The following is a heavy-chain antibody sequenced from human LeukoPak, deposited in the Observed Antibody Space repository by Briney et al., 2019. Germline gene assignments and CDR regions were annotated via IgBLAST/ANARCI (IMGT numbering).Heavy chain of an antibody. J-gene: IGHJ5*02. CDR3: ARDNSVGDNAWWFDP. CDR2: INPTGGST. D-gene: IGHD1-26*01. Sequence: ASVKVSCKASGYTFTSYYMHWVRQAPGQGLEWMGLINPTGGSTGYAQKFQGRVTMTRDMTTSTDYMELSSLRSEDTAIYYCARDNSVGDNAWWFDPWGQGTLVTVSS. CDR1: GYTFTSYY. V-gene: IGHV1-46*01.